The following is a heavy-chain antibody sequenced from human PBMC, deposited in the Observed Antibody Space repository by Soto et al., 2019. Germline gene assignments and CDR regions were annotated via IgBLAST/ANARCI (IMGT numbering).Heavy chain of an antibody. CDR2: IYYSGST. CDR1: GGSISSYY. Sequence: SETLSLTCTVSGGSISSYYWSWIRQPPGKGLEWIGYIYYSGSTNYNPSLKSRVTISVDTSKNQFSLKLSSVTAADTAVYYCSSSTSQEYYFDYWGQGTLVTVSS. J-gene: IGHJ4*02. CDR3: SSSTSQEYYFDY. D-gene: IGHD2-2*01. V-gene: IGHV4-59*08.